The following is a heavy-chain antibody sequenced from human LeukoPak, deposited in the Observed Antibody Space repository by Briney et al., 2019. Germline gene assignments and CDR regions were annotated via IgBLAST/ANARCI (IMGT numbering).Heavy chain of an antibody. V-gene: IGHV3-74*01. J-gene: IGHJ3*02. Sequence: PGGSLRLSCAASGFTFSSYRMHWVRQAPGKGLVWVSRINSDGSSTSYADSVKGRFTISRDNSKNTLYLQMNSLRAEDTAVYYCAKDDYYDSSGYYHGDDAFDIWGQGTMVTVSS. CDR1: GFTFSSYR. D-gene: IGHD3-22*01. CDR2: INSDGSST. CDR3: AKDDYYDSSGYYHGDDAFDI.